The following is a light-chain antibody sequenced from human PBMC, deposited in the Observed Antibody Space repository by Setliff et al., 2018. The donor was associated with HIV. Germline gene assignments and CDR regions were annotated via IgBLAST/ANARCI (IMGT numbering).Light chain of an antibody. CDR1: SSDIGGYNY. CDR2: EVS. V-gene: IGLV2-8*01. CDR3: CSYAGTYTSLFV. J-gene: IGLJ1*01. Sequence: QSALAQPPSASGSPGQSVTISCTGTSSDIGGYNYVSWYQQHPGKAPKLMIYEVSKRPSGVPDRFSGSKSGNTASLTVSGLQAEDEAEYYCCSYAGTYTSLFVFGTGTKVTVL.